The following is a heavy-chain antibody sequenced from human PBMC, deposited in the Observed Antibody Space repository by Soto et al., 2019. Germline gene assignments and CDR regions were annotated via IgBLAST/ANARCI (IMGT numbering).Heavy chain of an antibody. J-gene: IGHJ6*02. CDR3: ARARYCSSTSCYGYYGMAF. D-gene: IGHD2-2*01. V-gene: IGHV1-69*01. Sequence: QVQLVQSGAEVKKPGSSVKVSCKASGGTFSSYAISWVRQAPGQGLEWMGGIIPIFGTANYAQKFQGRVTITAEESTSTAYMELSSLRSEDTAVYYCARARYCSSTSCYGYYGMAFWGQGTTVPVSS. CDR1: GGTFSSYA. CDR2: IIPIFGTA.